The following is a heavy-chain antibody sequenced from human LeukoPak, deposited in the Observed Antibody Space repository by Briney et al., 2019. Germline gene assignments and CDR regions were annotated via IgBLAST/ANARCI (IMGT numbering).Heavy chain of an antibody. D-gene: IGHD4-23*01. CDR1: GYTFTGYY. V-gene: IGHV1-2*02. J-gene: IGHJ4*02. Sequence: VASVKVSCKASGYTFTGYYMHWVRQAPGQGLEWMGWINPNSGGTYYAQKSQGRVTMTSDTSISTAYMELSRLRSDNTAVYYCARDLYGGTSATFDYWGQGTLVTVSS. CDR2: INPNSGGT. CDR3: ARDLYGGTSATFDY.